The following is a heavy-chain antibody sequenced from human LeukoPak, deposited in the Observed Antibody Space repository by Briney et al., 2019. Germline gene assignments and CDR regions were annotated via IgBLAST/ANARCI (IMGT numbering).Heavy chain of an antibody. D-gene: IGHD2-2*01. CDR3: ARDPLPAAKNYYYGMDV. Sequence: ASVKVSCKASGYTFTGYYMHWVRQAPGQGLEWMGWINPNSGGTNYAQKFQGRVTMTRDTSISTAYTELSRLRSDDTAVYYCARDPLPAAKNYYYGMDVWGQGTTVTVSS. J-gene: IGHJ6*02. V-gene: IGHV1-2*02. CDR1: GYTFTGYY. CDR2: INPNSGGT.